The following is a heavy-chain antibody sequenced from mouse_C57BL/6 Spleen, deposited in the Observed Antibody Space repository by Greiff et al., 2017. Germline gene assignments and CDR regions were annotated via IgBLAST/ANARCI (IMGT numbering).Heavy chain of an antibody. CDR3: ARSLIYDGYYPDY. D-gene: IGHD2-3*01. CDR1: GYTFTSYW. J-gene: IGHJ2*01. Sequence: QVQLQQSGAELVKPGASVKLSCKASGYTFTSYWMHWVKQRPGQGLEWIGMIHPNSGSTNYNEKFKSKATLTVDKSSSTAYMQLSSLTSEDSAVYYCARSLIYDGYYPDYWGQGTTLTVSS. V-gene: IGHV1-64*01. CDR2: IHPNSGST.